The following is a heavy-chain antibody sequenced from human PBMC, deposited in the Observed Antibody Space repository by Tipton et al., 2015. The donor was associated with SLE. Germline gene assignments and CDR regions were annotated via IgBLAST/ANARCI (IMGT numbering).Heavy chain of an antibody. V-gene: IGHV4-59*08. D-gene: IGHD6-19*01. J-gene: IGHJ5*02. CDR3: ARGRYISGRGWFDP. Sequence: LRLSCTVSGGSISSYYWSWIRQPPGKGLEWIGYIYYSGSTNYNPSLKSRVTISVDTSKNQFSLKLSSVTAADTAVYNCARGRYISGRGWFDPWGQGTLVTVSS. CDR1: GGSISSYY. CDR2: IYYSGST.